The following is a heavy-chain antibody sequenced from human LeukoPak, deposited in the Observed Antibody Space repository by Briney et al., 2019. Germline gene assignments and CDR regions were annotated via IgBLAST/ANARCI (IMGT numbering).Heavy chain of an antibody. V-gene: IGHV3-33*01. Sequence: PGRSLRLSCAASGFTFSSYGMHWVRQAPGKGLEWVAVIWYDGSNKYYADSVKGRFTISRDNSKNTLYLQVNSLRAEDTAVYYCARENYSGSGSYYIPSAFDIWDQGTMVTVSS. J-gene: IGHJ3*02. D-gene: IGHD3-10*01. CDR1: GFTFSSYG. CDR2: IWYDGSNK. CDR3: ARENYSGSGSYYIPSAFDI.